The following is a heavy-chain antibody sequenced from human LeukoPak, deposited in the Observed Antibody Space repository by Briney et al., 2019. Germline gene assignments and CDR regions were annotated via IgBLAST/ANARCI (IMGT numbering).Heavy chain of an antibody. D-gene: IGHD6-13*01. Sequence: GGSLRLSCAASGFTFSNAWMSWVRQAPGKGREWVGRIKSKTDGGTTDYAAPVKVRFTISRDDSKNTLYLQMNSLKTEDTAVYYCTTGLYSSSWQGVDYWGQGTLVTVSS. J-gene: IGHJ4*02. CDR1: GFTFSNAW. CDR3: TTGLYSSSWQGVDY. V-gene: IGHV3-15*01. CDR2: IKSKTDGGTT.